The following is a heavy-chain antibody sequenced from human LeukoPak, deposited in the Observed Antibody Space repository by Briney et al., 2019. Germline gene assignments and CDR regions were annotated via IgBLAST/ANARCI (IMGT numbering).Heavy chain of an antibody. V-gene: IGHV3-23*01. Sequence: GGSLRLSCEASGFTFSIYAMSWVRQAPGKGLEWVSTISDSGGGTYYADSVKGRFAISRDNPKNTLYLQMNSLRAEDTAIYFCAKRGVYLDYWGQGSLVTVSS. CDR2: ISDSGGGT. CDR3: AKRGVYLDY. J-gene: IGHJ4*02. D-gene: IGHD3-22*01. CDR1: GFTFSIYA.